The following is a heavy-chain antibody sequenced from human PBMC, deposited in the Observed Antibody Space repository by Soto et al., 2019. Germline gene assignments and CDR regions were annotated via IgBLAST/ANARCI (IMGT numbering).Heavy chain of an antibody. J-gene: IGHJ6*04. CDR3: ARVKGSVIYYYFGMDV. D-gene: IGHD3-10*01. CDR1: GGTFSSYT. Sequence: QVQLVQSGSEVKKPGSSGNFSCKDSGGTFSSYTISWVRQAPGQGFEWLGRIITSLGIANYAQKIQGRVKITSDKSISTAYMVLIRLRPYETVVYYCARVKGSVIYYYFGMDVWSDGTTVTVSS. V-gene: IGHV1-69*02. CDR2: IITSLGIA.